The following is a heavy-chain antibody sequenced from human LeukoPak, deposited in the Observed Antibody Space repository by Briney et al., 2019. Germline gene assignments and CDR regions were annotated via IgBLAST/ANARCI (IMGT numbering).Heavy chain of an antibody. Sequence: GGSLRLSCAASGFTFDDYAMHWVRQAPGKGLEWVSGISWNSGSIGYADPVKGRFTISRDNAKNSLYLQMNSLRAEDTALYYCAKDADSYGDLNWFDPWGQGTLVTVSS. CDR3: AKDADSYGDLNWFDP. CDR2: ISWNSGSI. J-gene: IGHJ5*02. V-gene: IGHV3-9*01. CDR1: GFTFDDYA. D-gene: IGHD4-17*01.